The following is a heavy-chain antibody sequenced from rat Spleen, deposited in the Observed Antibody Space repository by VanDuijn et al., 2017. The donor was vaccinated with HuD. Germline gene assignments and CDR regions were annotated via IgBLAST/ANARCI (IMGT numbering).Heavy chain of an antibody. CDR1: GFTFNNYW. V-gene: IGHV5-31*01. Sequence: EVQLMESGGGLVQPGRSLKLSCVASGFTFNNYWMSWIRQAPGKGLEWVASITNTGGSIYYPDSVKGRFTISRDNAQNTLYLQMDSLGSEDTATYYCARGGGYSEVNFDYWGQGVMVTVSS. CDR2: ITNTGGSI. D-gene: IGHD1-11*01. CDR3: ARGGGYSEVNFDY. J-gene: IGHJ2*01.